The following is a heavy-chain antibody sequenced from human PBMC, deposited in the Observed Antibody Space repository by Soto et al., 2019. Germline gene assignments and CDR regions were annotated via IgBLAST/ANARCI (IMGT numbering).Heavy chain of an antibody. D-gene: IGHD5-12*01. V-gene: IGHV1-69*19. CDR2: IIPIIGTA. Sequence: QVQLVQSGAEVKKPGSSVKVSCKASGGTFNNYAISWVRQAPGQGLEWMGGIIPIIGTADYSHRFQGRLAISADASTGTTFMALSRLRSEDTVLYNCARGSVDVVATSAVDYWGQGTLVTVSS. CDR1: GGTFNNYA. J-gene: IGHJ4*02. CDR3: ARGSVDVVATSAVDY.